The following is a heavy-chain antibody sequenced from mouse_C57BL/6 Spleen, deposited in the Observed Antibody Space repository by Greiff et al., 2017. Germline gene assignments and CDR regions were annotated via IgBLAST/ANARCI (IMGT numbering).Heavy chain of an antibody. CDR3: ARKGSYDYFDY. Sequence: EVQLQQSGPELVKPGASVKISCKASGYSFTGYYMNWVKQSPEKSLEWIGEINPSTGGTTYNQKFKAKATLTVDKSSSTAYMQLKSLTSEDSAVYYCARKGSYDYFDYWGQGTTLTVSS. CDR1: GYSFTGYY. D-gene: IGHD2-3*01. V-gene: IGHV1-42*01. J-gene: IGHJ2*01. CDR2: INPSTGGT.